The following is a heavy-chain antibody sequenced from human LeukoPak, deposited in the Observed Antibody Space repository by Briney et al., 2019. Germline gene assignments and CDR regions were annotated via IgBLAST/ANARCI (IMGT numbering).Heavy chain of an antibody. V-gene: IGHV3-30*18. J-gene: IGHJ4*02. D-gene: IGHD2-15*01. CDR2: ISYDGSHK. Sequence: GASLRLSCAASGFTFSSYGMHWVRQAPGKGLEWVAVISYDGSHKYYADSVKGRFTIARDNSKNTLSLQMNSLRAEDTAVYYCAKEGPWYSFDYWGQGTLVTVSS. CDR1: GFTFSSYG. CDR3: AKEGPWYSFDY.